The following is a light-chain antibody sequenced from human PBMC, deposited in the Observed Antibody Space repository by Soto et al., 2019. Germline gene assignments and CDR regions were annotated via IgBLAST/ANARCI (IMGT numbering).Light chain of an antibody. J-gene: IGKJ3*01. V-gene: IGKV1-39*01. CDR3: QQCYSTPQFT. Sequence: DIPMTQSPSSLSASVGDRVTITCRASQSISSYLNWYQQKPGKAPKLLIYAASSLQSGVPSRFSGGGSGTDYTLTISSLQPEEFATYYCQQCYSTPQFTFGPGTKVDIK. CDR1: QSISSY. CDR2: AAS.